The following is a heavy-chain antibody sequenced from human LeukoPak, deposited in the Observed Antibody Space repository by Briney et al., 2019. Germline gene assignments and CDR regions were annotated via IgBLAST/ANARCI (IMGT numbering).Heavy chain of an antibody. CDR3: AKVHHDSGDYFDY. CDR1: GFTFSSYA. V-gene: IGHV3-23*01. CDR2: ISGSAAST. J-gene: IGHJ4*02. D-gene: IGHD4-17*01. Sequence: GGSLRLSCEVSGFTFSSYAMTWVRQAPGKGLEWVSAISGSAASTYYADSVKGRFTISRDNSKNTLYLQMTSLRAEDTAVYFCAKVHHDSGDYFDYWGQGTLVTVSS.